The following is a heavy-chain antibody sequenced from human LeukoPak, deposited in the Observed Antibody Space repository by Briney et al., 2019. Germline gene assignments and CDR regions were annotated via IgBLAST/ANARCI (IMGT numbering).Heavy chain of an antibody. Sequence: SVKVSCKASGGTFSNYAISWVRQAPGQGLEWMGGIIPIFGTANYAQKFQGRVTITADESTSTAYMELSSLRSEDTAVYYCARGIHYYDRLLDYWGQGTLVTVSS. J-gene: IGHJ4*02. CDR2: IIPIFGTA. CDR1: GGTFSNYA. CDR3: ARGIHYYDRLLDY. D-gene: IGHD3-22*01. V-gene: IGHV1-69*13.